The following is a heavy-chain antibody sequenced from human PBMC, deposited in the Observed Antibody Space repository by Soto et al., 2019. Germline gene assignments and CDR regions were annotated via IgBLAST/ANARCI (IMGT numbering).Heavy chain of an antibody. V-gene: IGHV3-23*01. D-gene: IGHD3-22*01. CDR2: ISGSGGST. CDR1: GFTFSSYA. J-gene: IGHJ4*02. Sequence: GGSLRLSCAASGFTFSSYAMSWVRQSPGEGLEWVSAISGSGGSTYYADSVKGRFTISRDNSKNTLYLQMNSLRAEDTAVYYCAKAPKHYYDSSGYSSLFDYWGQGTLVTVSS. CDR3: AKAPKHYYDSSGYSSLFDY.